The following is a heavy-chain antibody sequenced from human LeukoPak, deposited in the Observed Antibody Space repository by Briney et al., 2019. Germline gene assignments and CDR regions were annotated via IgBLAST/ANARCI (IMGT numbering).Heavy chain of an antibody. CDR1: GGTFSSYA. CDR3: ASNYCSGGSCYRLRYYYYYMDV. J-gene: IGHJ6*03. CDR2: IIPIFGTA. Sequence: ASVKVSCKASGGTFSSYAISWVRQAPGQGLEWMGGIIPIFGTANYAQKFQGRVTITADESTSTAYMELSSLRSEDTAVYYCASNYCSGGSCYRLRYYYYYMDVWGKGTTVTVSS. V-gene: IGHV1-69*01. D-gene: IGHD2-15*01.